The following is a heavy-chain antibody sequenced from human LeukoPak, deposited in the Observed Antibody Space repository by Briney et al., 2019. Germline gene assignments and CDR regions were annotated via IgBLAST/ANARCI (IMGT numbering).Heavy chain of an antibody. Sequence: GGSLRLSCAASGFTFSSYAMSWVRQAPGKGLEWVSAISGSGGSTYYADSVKGRFTISRDNSKNPLYLQMNSLRAEDTAVYYCARLSSSWVNWFDPWGQGTLVTVSS. D-gene: IGHD6-13*01. CDR1: GFTFSSYA. CDR3: ARLSSSWVNWFDP. V-gene: IGHV3-23*01. J-gene: IGHJ5*02. CDR2: ISGSGGST.